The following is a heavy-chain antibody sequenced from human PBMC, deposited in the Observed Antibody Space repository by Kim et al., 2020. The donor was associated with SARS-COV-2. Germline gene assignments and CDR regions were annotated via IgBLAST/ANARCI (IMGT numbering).Heavy chain of an antibody. CDR3: ARSYKITVGY. Sequence: YYAGTEKVRFTNSRDNAKNSLYLQMNSLEVEDTAVYYCARSYKITVGYGGQGTLVTVSS. D-gene: IGHD3-16*01. V-gene: IGHV3-11*01. J-gene: IGHJ4*02.